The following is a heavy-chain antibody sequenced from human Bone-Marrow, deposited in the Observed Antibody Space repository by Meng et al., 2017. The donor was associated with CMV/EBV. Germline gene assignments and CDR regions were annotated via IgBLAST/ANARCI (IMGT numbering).Heavy chain of an antibody. CDR2: INPSGGST. CDR3: ARGSVVVPAAILNAFDI. J-gene: IGHJ3*02. D-gene: IGHD2-2*01. Sequence: ASVKVSCKASGYTFTSYYMHWVRQAPGQGLEWMGIINPSGGSTSYAQKFQGRVTMTRDTSTSTVYMELSSLRSEDTAVYYCARGSVVVPAAILNAFDIWGQGTMVT. CDR1: GYTFTSYY. V-gene: IGHV1-46*01.